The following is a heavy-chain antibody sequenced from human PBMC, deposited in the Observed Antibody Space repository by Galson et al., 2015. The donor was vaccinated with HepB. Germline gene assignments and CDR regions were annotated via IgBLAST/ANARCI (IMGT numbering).Heavy chain of an antibody. V-gene: IGHV3-48*04. CDR1: TFIFSTYS. D-gene: IGHD3-3*01. J-gene: IGHJ4*02. CDR2: ISSSSTTI. CDR3: VFPRSNDLKPLDY. Sequence: SLRLSCAASTFIFSTYSLNWVRQAPGKGLEWVSYISSSSTTIYYADSVKGRFTISRDNAKNSLYLQMNSLRADDTAVYYCVFPRSNDLKPLDYWGQGTLVTVSS.